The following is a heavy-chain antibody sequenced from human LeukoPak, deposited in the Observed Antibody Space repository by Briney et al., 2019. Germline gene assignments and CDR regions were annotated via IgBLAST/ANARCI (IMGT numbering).Heavy chain of an antibody. CDR1: GFPFSSYW. CDR2: IKRDGSEK. CDR3: ARDPDGFDS. J-gene: IGHJ4*02. Sequence: GSLRLSCAASGFPFSSYWMSWVRQAPGKGLEWVANIKRDGSEKYYVDSVKGRFTISRDNAKNSLYLQMNSLRAEDTAVYYCARDPDGFDSWGQGTLVTVSS. D-gene: IGHD5-24*01. V-gene: IGHV3-7*01.